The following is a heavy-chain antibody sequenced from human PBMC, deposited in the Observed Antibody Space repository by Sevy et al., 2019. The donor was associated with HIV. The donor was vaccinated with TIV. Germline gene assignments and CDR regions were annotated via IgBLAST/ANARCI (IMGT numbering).Heavy chain of an antibody. J-gene: IGHJ4*02. V-gene: IGHV3-7*01. CDR3: ARAQQVTMLVVIGGLYFDF. Sequence: GGSLRLSCAASGFTFSSYWMTWVRQAPGKGLEWVANIKQDMSEKYYVDSVKGRFTISRDNGRNLLYLQMESLRAEDTAVYYGARAQQVTMLVVIGGLYFDFWGQGTLVTVSS. CDR2: IKQDMSEK. CDR1: GFTFSSYW. D-gene: IGHD3-22*01.